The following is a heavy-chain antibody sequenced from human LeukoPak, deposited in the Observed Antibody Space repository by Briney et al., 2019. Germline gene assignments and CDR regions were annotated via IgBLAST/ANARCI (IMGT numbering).Heavy chain of an antibody. J-gene: IGHJ6*02. CDR1: GFTFSDRY. Sequence: TGGSLTLSCAASGFTFSDRYMDWVRQAPGKGLEWVARIRNKAKSYTTEYAASVRGRFTISRDDPNNSLYLQMNSLKTEDTAVYYCVRALYGLDDWGQGTTVTVSS. V-gene: IGHV3-72*01. CDR3: VRALYGLDD. CDR2: IRNKAKSYTT.